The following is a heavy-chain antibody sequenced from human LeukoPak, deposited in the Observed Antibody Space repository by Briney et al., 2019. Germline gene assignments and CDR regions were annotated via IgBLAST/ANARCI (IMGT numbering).Heavy chain of an antibody. CDR1: GFTFSSYG. J-gene: IGHJ4*02. CDR3: ARQSLGASGLDH. Sequence: GGSLRLSCAASGFTFSSYGMHWVRQAPNKGLEWVAVAPHDRSSPSHAASVNGRFTISRDNSKDTLFLHVDSLRVDDTAIYYCARQSLGASGLDHWGQGVLVTVSS. CDR2: APHDRSSP. V-gene: IGHV3-30*12. D-gene: IGHD1-26*01.